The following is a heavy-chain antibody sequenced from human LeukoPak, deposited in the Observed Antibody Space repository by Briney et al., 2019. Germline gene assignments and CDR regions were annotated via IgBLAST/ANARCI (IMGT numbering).Heavy chain of an antibody. V-gene: IGHV4-59*08. CDR1: GGSFSGYY. Sequence: SETLSLTCAVYGGSFSGYYWSWIRQPPGKGLEWIGYIYYSGSTYYNPSLKSRVTISVDTSKNQFSLKLSSVTAADTAVYYCARKYSSGWVVDYWGQGTLVTVSS. CDR2: IYYSGST. CDR3: ARKYSSGWVVDY. J-gene: IGHJ4*02. D-gene: IGHD6-19*01.